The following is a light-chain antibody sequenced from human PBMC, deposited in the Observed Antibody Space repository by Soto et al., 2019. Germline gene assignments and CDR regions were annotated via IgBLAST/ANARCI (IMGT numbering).Light chain of an antibody. CDR3: QQRTYWPWT. Sequence: DIVMSQSLVTLSVTPGESATLSCRASQDIESNLAWYQQKPGQSPRLLIYTASTRASGIPARFSGSGYGTDFTLTISNLEPEDFAVYYCQQRTYWPWTFGQRTKVDI. V-gene: IGKV3-15*01. J-gene: IGKJ1*01. CDR1: QDIESN. CDR2: TAS.